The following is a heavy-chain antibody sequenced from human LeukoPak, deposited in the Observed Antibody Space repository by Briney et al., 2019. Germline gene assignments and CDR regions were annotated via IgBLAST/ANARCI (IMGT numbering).Heavy chain of an antibody. D-gene: IGHD4-23*01. CDR2: IYYSGST. V-gene: IGHV4-39*07. J-gene: IGHJ4*02. Sequence: PSETLSLTCTVSGGSISSSSYYWGWIRQPPGKGLEWIGSIYYSGSTYYNPSLKSRVTISVDTSKNQFSLKLSSVTAADTAVYYCARDRGPTVVTLDYWGQGTLVTVSS. CDR3: ARDRGPTVVTLDY. CDR1: GGSISSSSYY.